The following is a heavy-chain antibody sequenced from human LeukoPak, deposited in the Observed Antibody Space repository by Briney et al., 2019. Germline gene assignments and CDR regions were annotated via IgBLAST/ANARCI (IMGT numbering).Heavy chain of an antibody. CDR3: ARDPSRAGWFDY. D-gene: IGHD6-19*01. CDR2: IYHSGST. V-gene: IGHV4-4*02. Sequence: PSETLSLTCAVSGGSIISSNWWSWVRQPPGKRLEWIGEIYHSGSTNYNPSLKSRVTISVDKSKNQFSLKLSSVTAADTAVYYCARDPSRAGWFDYWGQGTLVTVSS. CDR1: GGSIISSNW. J-gene: IGHJ4*02.